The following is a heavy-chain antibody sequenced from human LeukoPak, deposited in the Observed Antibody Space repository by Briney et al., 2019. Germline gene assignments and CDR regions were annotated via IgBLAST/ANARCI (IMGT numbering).Heavy chain of an antibody. Sequence: GRSLRLSCAASGFTFSNHGMHWVRQAPGKGLEWVAFVGYDETNKYYADSVKGRFTISRDNSRNTLYLQMNNLRADETAVYYCAKDLGKYSTSWSDYWGQGTLVIVSS. J-gene: IGHJ4*02. CDR3: AKDLGKYSTSWSDY. CDR2: VGYDETNK. V-gene: IGHV3-30*02. CDR1: GFTFSNHG. D-gene: IGHD6-13*01.